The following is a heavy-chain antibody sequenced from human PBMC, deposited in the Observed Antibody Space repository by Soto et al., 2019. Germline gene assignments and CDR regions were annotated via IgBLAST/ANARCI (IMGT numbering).Heavy chain of an antibody. D-gene: IGHD4-17*01. CDR1: GFTFSNAW. CDR2: IKSKIDGGTT. CDR3: TTGLLRSGGAFDV. Sequence: EVQLVESGGGLVKPGGSLRLSCAASGFTFSNAWMDWVRQAPGKGLEWGGRIKSKIDGGTTDYAAPVKGRFTISRDDSKNTLYLQMNSLKTEDTAVYYCTTGLLRSGGAFDVWGQGTMVTVSS. V-gene: IGHV3-15*07. J-gene: IGHJ3*01.